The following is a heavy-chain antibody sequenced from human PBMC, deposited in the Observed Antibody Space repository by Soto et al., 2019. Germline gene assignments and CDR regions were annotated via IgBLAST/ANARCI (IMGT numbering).Heavy chain of an antibody. V-gene: IGHV3-21*04. CDR3: ARHRDLYTDGFDP. CDR1: GFTFSDYA. CDR2: ISYTGDFI. Sequence: AGGSLRLSCAASGFTFSDYAMNWVRQAPGKGLEWVSSISYTGDFIYYADSVKGRFTISRDKSISTAYLQWSSLKASDTAMYYCARHRDLYTDGFDPWGQGTLVTVSS. J-gene: IGHJ5*02. D-gene: IGHD2-2*02.